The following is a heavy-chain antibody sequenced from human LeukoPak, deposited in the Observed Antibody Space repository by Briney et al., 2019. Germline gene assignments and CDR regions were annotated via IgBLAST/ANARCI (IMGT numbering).Heavy chain of an antibody. CDR1: GGSFSGYY. Sequence: SETLSLTCAVYGGSFSGYYWSWIRQPPGKGLEWIGEINHSGSTNYNPSLKSRVTISVDTSKNQFSLKLSSVTAADTAVYYCARVGSYGIAAAGRPFDYWGQGTLVTVSS. CDR3: ARVGSYGIAAAGRPFDY. J-gene: IGHJ4*02. D-gene: IGHD6-13*01. CDR2: INHSGST. V-gene: IGHV4-34*01.